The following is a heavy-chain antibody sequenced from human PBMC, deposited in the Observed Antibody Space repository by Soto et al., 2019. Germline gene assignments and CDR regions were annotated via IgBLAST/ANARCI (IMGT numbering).Heavy chain of an antibody. CDR2: INGDGSST. CDR1: GFTFSSYW. Sequence: EVQLVESGGGLVQPGGSLRLSCAASGFTFSSYWMHWVRQIPGKGLVCISRINGDGSSTRYADSVKGRFTISRDNAENTVYLQMDSLRAEDTAVYYCAREADGGGRNTFDIWGQGAMVSVSS. J-gene: IGHJ3*02. V-gene: IGHV3-74*01. D-gene: IGHD3-16*01. CDR3: AREADGGGRNTFDI.